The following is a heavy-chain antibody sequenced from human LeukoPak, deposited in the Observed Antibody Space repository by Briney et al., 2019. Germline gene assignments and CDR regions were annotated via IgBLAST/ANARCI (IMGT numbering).Heavy chain of an antibody. J-gene: IGHJ4*02. CDR2: ISDDGTNK. D-gene: IGHD5-18*01. V-gene: IGHV3-30-3*01. Sequence: GGSLRLSCVVSDFSFNRYLMHWVRQAPGKGLEWVTSISDDGTNKYYSDSVRGRFTISRDNSKSTLYLQMDSLRIEDTSMYYCVRGLWTAMGAGSYWGQGTLVAVSS. CDR3: VRGLWTAMGAGSY. CDR1: DFSFNRYL.